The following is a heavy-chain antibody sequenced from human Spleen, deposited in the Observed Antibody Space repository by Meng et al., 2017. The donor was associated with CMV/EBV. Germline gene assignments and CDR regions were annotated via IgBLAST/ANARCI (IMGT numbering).Heavy chain of an antibody. CDR2: IYHGDSDT. J-gene: IGHJ4*02. CDR1: GYSFTSYW. CDR3: ARQYYDSNGYYYQDH. D-gene: IGHD3-22*01. Sequence: GESLKISCKGSGYSFTSYWIAWVRQMPGKGLEWMGIIYHGDSDTRYSPSFQGQVTISADKSISTAYLQWNSLKASDTAMYYCARQYYDSNGYYYQDHWGQGTLVTVSS. V-gene: IGHV5-51*01.